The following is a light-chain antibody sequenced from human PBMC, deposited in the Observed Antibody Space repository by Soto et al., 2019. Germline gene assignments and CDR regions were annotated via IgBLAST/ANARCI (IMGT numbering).Light chain of an antibody. Sequence: DVQLTQAPSTLSASVGERVTITCRPSQSIGNWLAWYQQKPGKAPNLLIYDASTLENGVPSRFSGSASGTDFTLTISSLQPYDFATYYCQQYNSYSPRTFGQGTKVDIK. CDR1: QSIGNW. V-gene: IGKV1-5*01. J-gene: IGKJ1*01. CDR3: QQYNSYSPRT. CDR2: DAS.